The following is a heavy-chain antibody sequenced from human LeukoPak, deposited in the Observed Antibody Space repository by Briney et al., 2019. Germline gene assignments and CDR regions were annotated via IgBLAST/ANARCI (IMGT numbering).Heavy chain of an antibody. CDR2: INTAGST. Sequence: GGFLILSCAASGFTISNYIMSWVRPPPGKGLEWVSTINTAGSTFYADSVKGRFTLSRGNSKNTLYLQMNSLRAEDTAIYYCAKEGGPTVRGGYGMDVWGKGTTVTVSS. D-gene: IGHD3-10*01. V-gene: IGHV3-23*01. CDR1: GFTISNYI. CDR3: AKEGGPTVRGGYGMDV. J-gene: IGHJ6*04.